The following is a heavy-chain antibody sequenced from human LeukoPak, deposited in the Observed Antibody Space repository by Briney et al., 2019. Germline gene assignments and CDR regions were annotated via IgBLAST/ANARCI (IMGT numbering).Heavy chain of an antibody. V-gene: IGHV1-46*01. Sequence: ASVKVSCKASGYTFTSYYMHWVRQAPGQGLEWMGIINPSGGSTSYAQKLQGRVTMTTDTSTSTAYMELRSLRSDDTAVYYCARDGYSNDAFDIWGQGTMVTVSS. D-gene: IGHD6-13*01. CDR1: GYTFTSYY. CDR3: ARDGYSNDAFDI. J-gene: IGHJ3*02. CDR2: INPSGGST.